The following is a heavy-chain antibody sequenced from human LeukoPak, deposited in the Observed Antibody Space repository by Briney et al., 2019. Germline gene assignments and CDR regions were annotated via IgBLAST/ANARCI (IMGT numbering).Heavy chain of an antibody. Sequence: GGPLTLSCAASGFNFSNYWMHWVCQAPGKGLVWVSHINTDGSSATYGDPAKGRFTVSRDDAKNTLFLQMSSLRVEDMAVYYCARGTAETAGIDYWGQGTLVTVSS. CDR1: GFNFSNYW. J-gene: IGHJ4*02. CDR2: INTDGSSA. V-gene: IGHV3-74*01. CDR3: ARGTAETAGIDY. D-gene: IGHD6-13*01.